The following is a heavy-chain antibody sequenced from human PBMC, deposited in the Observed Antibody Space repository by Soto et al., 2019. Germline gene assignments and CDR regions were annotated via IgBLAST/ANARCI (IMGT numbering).Heavy chain of an antibody. CDR3: ARLLAHYYGSGSWGFDY. CDR1: GFSLSTSGVG. D-gene: IGHD3-10*01. V-gene: IGHV2-5*02. J-gene: IGHJ4*02. CDR2: IYWDDDK. Sequence: QITLKESGPTLVKPTQTLTVTCTFSGFSLSTSGVGVGWIRQPPGKALEWLALIYWDDDKRYSPSLKSRLTITQDTSKTQVVLTSTNMDPVDTATSYCARLLAHYYGSGSWGFDYWGQGTLVTVSS.